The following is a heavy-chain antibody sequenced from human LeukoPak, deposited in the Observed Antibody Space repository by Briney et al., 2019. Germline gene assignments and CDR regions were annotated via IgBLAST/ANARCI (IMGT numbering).Heavy chain of an antibody. V-gene: IGHV4-59*01. J-gene: IGHJ1*01. CDR1: GGSISSYY. Sequence: PSETLSLTCTVSGGSISSYYWSWIRQPPGKGLEWIGYIYYSGSTNYNPSLKSRVTISVDTSKNQFSLKLSSVTAADTAVYYRARDGYYDSSGYSFQHWGQGTLVTVSS. CDR3: ARDGYYDSSGYSFQH. CDR2: IYYSGST. D-gene: IGHD3-22*01.